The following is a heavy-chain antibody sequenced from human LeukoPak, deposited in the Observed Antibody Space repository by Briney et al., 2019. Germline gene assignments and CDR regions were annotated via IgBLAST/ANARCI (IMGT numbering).Heavy chain of an antibody. CDR3: ARDSLRTAIAAADGNWFDP. V-gene: IGHV1-46*01. Sequence: ASVKVSCKASGYTFTNYHMHWVRQAPGQGLEWVGIINPSGGSTTYAQKFQGRVTMTRDTSTSTVYMDLNSLRSEDTAVYYCARDSLRTAIAAADGNWFDPWGQGTLVTVSS. CDR2: INPSGGST. J-gene: IGHJ5*02. D-gene: IGHD6-13*01. CDR1: GYTFTNYH.